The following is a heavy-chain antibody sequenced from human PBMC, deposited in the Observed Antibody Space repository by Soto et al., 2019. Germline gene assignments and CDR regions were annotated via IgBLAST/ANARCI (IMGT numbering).Heavy chain of an antibody. CDR2: INSDGSST. D-gene: IGHD3-10*01. CDR1: GFTFSSYW. Sequence: GGSLRLSCAASGFTFSSYWMHWVRQAPGKGLVWVSRINSDGSSTSYADSVKGRFTISRDNAKNTLYLQMNSLRAEDTAVYYCARDQRRIWFGKYYGMDVWGQGTKVTVSS. CDR3: ARDQRRIWFGKYYGMDV. J-gene: IGHJ6*02. V-gene: IGHV3-74*01.